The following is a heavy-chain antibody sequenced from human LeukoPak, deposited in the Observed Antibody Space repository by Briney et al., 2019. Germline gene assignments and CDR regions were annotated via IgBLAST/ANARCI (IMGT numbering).Heavy chain of an antibody. CDR2: FDPEDGET. V-gene: IGHV1-24*01. CDR3: ARDFDSRYYYGSDYMIWFDP. Sequence: ASVKVSCKVSGYTLTELSMHWVRQAPGKGLEWMGGFDPEDGETIYAQKFQGRVTMTEDTSTDTAYMELSSLRSEDTAVYYCARDFDSRYYYGSDYMIWFDPWGQGTLVTVSS. CDR1: GYTLTELS. D-gene: IGHD3-10*01. J-gene: IGHJ5*02.